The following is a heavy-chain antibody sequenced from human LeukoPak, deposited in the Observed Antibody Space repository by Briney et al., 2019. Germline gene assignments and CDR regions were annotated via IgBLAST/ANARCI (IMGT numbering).Heavy chain of an antibody. CDR1: GFTFSSYS. J-gene: IGHJ4*02. D-gene: IGHD5-12*01. CDR3: AREGTERWLRFGALDY. CDR2: ISSSSNTI. Sequence: PGGSLRLSCAASGFTFSSYSMNWVRQAPGKGLEWVSYISSSSNTIYYADSVKGRFTISRDNAKNSLYLQMNSLRAEDTAVYYCAREGTERWLRFGALDYWGQGTLVTVSS. V-gene: IGHV3-48*01.